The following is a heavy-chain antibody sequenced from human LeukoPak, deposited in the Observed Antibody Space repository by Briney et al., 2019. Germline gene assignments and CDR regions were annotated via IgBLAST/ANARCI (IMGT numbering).Heavy chain of an antibody. CDR2: IFYSGST. CDR3: ARVNPQLGYFDY. CDR1: GGSISTSNYY. D-gene: IGHD3-16*01. Sequence: SETLSLTCTVSGGSISTSNYYWGWIRQPPGKGLEWIGNIFYSGSTYYSPSLKSRVTISLDTSRNQFSLKLNSVTAADTAVYYCARVNPQLGYFDYWGQGTLVTVSS. J-gene: IGHJ4*02. V-gene: IGHV4-39*07.